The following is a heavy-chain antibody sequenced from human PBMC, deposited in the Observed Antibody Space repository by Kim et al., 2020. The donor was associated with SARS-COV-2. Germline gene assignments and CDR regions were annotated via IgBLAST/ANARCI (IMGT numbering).Heavy chain of an antibody. D-gene: IGHD4-17*01. CDR3: ARGAHMTTVTTFDY. V-gene: IGHV4-59*09. J-gene: IGHJ4*02. Sequence: YHPSRKRRVTLSVDTSKNQFSLKLSSVTAADTAVYYCARGAHMTTVTTFDYWGQGTLVTVSS.